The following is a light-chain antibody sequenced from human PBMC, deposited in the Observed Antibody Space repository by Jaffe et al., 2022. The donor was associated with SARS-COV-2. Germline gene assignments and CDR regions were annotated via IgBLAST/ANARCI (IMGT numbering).Light chain of an antibody. V-gene: IGKV3-20*01. CDR2: GAS. CDR3: QQYGTSRWT. J-gene: IGKJ1*01. Sequence: ELVLTQSPGTLSLSPGERATLSCRASQSVTNNYLTWYQQKPGQAPRLLIYGASSRAAGIPDRFSGSGSGTDFTLTISRLEPEDFAVYYCQQYGTSRWTFGQGTKVDLK. CDR1: QSVTNNY.